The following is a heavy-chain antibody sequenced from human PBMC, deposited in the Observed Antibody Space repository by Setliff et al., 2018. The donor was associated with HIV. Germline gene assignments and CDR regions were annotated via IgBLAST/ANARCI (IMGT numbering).Heavy chain of an antibody. CDR1: GGSISSGGFY. V-gene: IGHV4-31*03. Sequence: SETLSLTCNVSGGSISSGGFYWNWIRQHPGKGLEWIGYIYNSGSTYYSPSLQSRLTISVDTSKNQLSLKLTSVTAADTAVYYCARLTYYYDTSGPAAAFDIGGQGTMVTVS. CDR3: ARLTYYYDTSGPAAAFDI. D-gene: IGHD3-22*01. J-gene: IGHJ3*02. CDR2: IYNSGST.